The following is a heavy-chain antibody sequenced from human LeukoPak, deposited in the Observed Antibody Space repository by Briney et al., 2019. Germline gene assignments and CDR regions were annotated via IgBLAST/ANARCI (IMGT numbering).Heavy chain of an antibody. J-gene: IGHJ4*02. CDR1: GGSFSGYY. CDR3: ARGAGYSYGYGDY. D-gene: IGHD5-18*01. Sequence: SSETLTLTCAVYGGSFSGYYWSWIRQPPGKGLEWIGEINHSGSTNYNPSLKSRVTISVDTSKNQFSLKLSSVTAADTAVYYCARGAGYSYGYGDYWGQGTLVTVSS. V-gene: IGHV4-34*01. CDR2: INHSGST.